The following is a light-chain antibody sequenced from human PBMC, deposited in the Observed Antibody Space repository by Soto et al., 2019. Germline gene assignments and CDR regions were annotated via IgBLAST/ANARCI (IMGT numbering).Light chain of an antibody. V-gene: IGKV3-20*01. CDR3: QQFSSYPLT. CDR2: GAS. J-gene: IGKJ4*01. Sequence: DIVFTQSPVTPSLSPGERATLSCRASQSVSSSYLAWYQQKPGQAPRLLIYGASSRATGIPDRFSGGGSGTDFTLTISRLEPEDFAVYYCQQFSSYPLTFGGGTKVDI. CDR1: QSVSSSY.